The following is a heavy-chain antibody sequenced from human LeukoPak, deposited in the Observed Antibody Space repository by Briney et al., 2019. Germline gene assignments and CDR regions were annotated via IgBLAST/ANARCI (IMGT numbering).Heavy chain of an antibody. D-gene: IGHD5-18*01. CDR1: GFTFSSYA. CDR2: INKDGSEK. J-gene: IGHJ4*02. V-gene: IGHV3-7*01. Sequence: GGSLRLSCAASGFTFSSYAMSWVRQAPGKGLEWVANINKDGSEKYYVDSGKGRFTISRDNAKNTLYLQMNSLRAEDTAVYYCARESEGYELDYWGQGTLVTVSS. CDR3: ARESEGYELDY.